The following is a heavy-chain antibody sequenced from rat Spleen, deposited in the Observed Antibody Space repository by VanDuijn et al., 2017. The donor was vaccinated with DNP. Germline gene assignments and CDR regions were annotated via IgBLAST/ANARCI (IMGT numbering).Heavy chain of an antibody. CDR2: ITSNGVST. J-gene: IGHJ2*01. CDR1: GFTFDNYW. D-gene: IGHD1-12*02. V-gene: IGHV5-31*01. CDR3: VRPDYYDGSYPHY. Sequence: EVQLVESGGDLVQPGRSLKVSCVASGFTFDNYWMTWIRQVPGKGLEWVASITSNGVSTYYSDSVKGRFTISRDNAKSNLYLQMNSLRSEDMATYYCVRPDYYDGSYPHYWGQGVTVTVSS.